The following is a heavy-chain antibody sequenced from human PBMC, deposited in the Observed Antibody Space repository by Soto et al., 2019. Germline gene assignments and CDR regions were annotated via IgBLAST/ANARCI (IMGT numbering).Heavy chain of an antibody. J-gene: IGHJ6*02. V-gene: IGHV4-39*01. CDR2: IYYSGST. CDR3: ARQTPSSSWYGDYYYYYGMDV. D-gene: IGHD6-13*01. CDR1: GGSISSSSYY. Sequence: SETPSLTCTVSGGSISSSSYYWGWIRQPPGKGLEWIGSIYYSGSTYYNPSLKSRVTISVDTSKNQFSLKLSSVTAADTAVYYCARQTPSSSWYGDYYYYYGMDVWGQGTTVTVSS.